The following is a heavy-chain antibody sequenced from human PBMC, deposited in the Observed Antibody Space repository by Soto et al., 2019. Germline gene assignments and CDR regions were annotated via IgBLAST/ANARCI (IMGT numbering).Heavy chain of an antibody. D-gene: IGHD3-9*01. Sequence: GGSLRLSCAASGFTFSSYAMSWVRQAPGKGLEWVSAISGSGGSTYYADSVKGRFTISRDNSKNTLYLQMNSLRAEDTAVYYCAKGYYDILTGYYNPPFDYWGQGTLVTVSS. CDR2: ISGSGGST. CDR1: GFTFSSYA. CDR3: AKGYYDILTGYYNPPFDY. V-gene: IGHV3-23*01. J-gene: IGHJ4*02.